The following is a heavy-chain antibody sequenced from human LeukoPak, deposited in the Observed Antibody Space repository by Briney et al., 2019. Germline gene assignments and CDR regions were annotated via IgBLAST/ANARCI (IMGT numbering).Heavy chain of an antibody. CDR1: GFTFDDYA. D-gene: IGHD1-26*01. J-gene: IGHJ6*03. CDR3: AKDMGAGPNYYYMDV. CDR2: ISWNSGSI. Sequence: GGSLRLSCAASGFTFDDYAMHWVRQAPGKGLKWVSGISWNSGSIGYADSVKGRFTISRDNAKNSLYLQMNSLRAEDMALYYCAKDMGAGPNYYYMDVWGKGTTVTVSS. V-gene: IGHV3-9*03.